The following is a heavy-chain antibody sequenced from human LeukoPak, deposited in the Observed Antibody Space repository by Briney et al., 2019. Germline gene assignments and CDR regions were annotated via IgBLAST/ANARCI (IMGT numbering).Heavy chain of an antibody. V-gene: IGHV1-2*02. D-gene: IGHD3-10*01. CDR3: AREGNYYGSGSTINWFDP. CDR1: RYTFTGYY. J-gene: IGHJ5*02. Sequence: ASVKVSCKASRYTFTGYYMHWVRQAPGQGLEWMGWINPNSGGTNYAQKFQGRVTMTRDTPINTAYMELSRLRSDDTAVYYCAREGNYYGSGSTINWFDPWGQGTLVTVSS. CDR2: INPNSGGT.